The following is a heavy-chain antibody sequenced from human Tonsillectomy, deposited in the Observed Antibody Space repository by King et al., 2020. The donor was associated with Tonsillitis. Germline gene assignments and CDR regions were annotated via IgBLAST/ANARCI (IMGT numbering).Heavy chain of an antibody. CDR2: ISGSAGGT. Sequence: VQLVESGGGLVQPGGSLRLSCAASGFTFSSCAMTWVRQAPGRRLEGVSSISGSAGGTYYADSVKGRFTISRDNSKNNLYLQMNSLRAEDTAVYYCAKGWVEMDAWGQGTLVTVSS. CDR1: GFTFSSCA. V-gene: IGHV3-23*04. D-gene: IGHD5-24*01. J-gene: IGHJ4*02. CDR3: AKGWVEMDA.